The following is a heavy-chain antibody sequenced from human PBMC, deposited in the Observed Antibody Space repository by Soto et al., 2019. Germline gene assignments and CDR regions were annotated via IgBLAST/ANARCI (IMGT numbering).Heavy chain of an antibody. CDR2: ISSSGSTI. D-gene: IGHD5-12*01. CDR1: GFTFSSYE. CDR3: ARDPLWGYKERPVDAFDI. J-gene: IGHJ3*02. Sequence: GESLKISCAASGFTFSSYEMNWVRQAPGKGLEWVSYISSSGSTIYYADSVKGRFTISRDNAKNSLYLQMNSLRAEDTAVYYGARDPLWGYKERPVDAFDIWGQGTMVTVSS. V-gene: IGHV3-48*03.